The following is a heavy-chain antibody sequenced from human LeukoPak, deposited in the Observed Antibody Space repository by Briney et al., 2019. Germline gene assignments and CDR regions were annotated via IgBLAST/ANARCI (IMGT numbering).Heavy chain of an antibody. CDR2: ISASGGST. CDR1: GFTFGNYA. CDR3: ARSTKPIVATTFDY. J-gene: IGHJ4*02. D-gene: IGHD5-12*01. V-gene: IGHV3-23*01. Sequence: GGSLRLSCAASGFTFGNYAMSWVRQAPGKGLEWVSLISASGGSTYYADSVKGRFTISRDNSKNTLYLQMNSLRAEDTAIYYCARSTKPIVATTFDYWGQGTLVTVSS.